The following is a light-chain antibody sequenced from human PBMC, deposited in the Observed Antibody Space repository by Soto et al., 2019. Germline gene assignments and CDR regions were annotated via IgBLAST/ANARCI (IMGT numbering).Light chain of an antibody. CDR2: AVS. J-gene: IGKJ2*01. V-gene: IGKV2-30*01. CDR1: EGLVYGDGNTY. CDR3: MHGTRWPFT. Sequence: DVVLTQSPLFLSATLGQPASISCRASEGLVYGDGNTYSGLLQRRPGHAPRRLIYAVSDRDSGVPDSFSRSGSGTAFTLRISRVEAEDVGVYFCMHGTRWPFTFGQGTKLEIK.